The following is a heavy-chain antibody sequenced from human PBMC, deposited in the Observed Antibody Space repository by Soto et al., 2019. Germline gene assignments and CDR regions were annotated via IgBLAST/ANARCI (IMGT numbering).Heavy chain of an antibody. CDR3: TTAFEY. V-gene: IGHV3-74*01. CDR1: ECKFSSSW. Sequence: WGPLRLPYAASECKFSSSWMHWVGQVPGKGLLWVSRIDNDGSGTSYADSVKGRFTISRDNAKNTLYLEMNSLRAEDTAVYYCTTAFEYWGRGTLVTVSS. J-gene: IGHJ4*02. CDR2: IDNDGSGT.